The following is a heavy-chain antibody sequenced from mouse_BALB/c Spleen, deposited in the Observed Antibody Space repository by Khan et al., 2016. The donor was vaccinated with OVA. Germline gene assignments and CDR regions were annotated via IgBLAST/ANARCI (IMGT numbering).Heavy chain of an antibody. CDR1: GFTFSSYS. CDR3: ASHLTGSFAY. J-gene: IGHJ3*01. CDR2: ISSGGDYT. D-gene: IGHD4-1*01. Sequence: QLVESGGDLVKPGGSLKLSCAASGFTFSSYSMSWVRQTPDKRLEWVASISSGGDYTYYPDIVKGRFTISRDNAKNTLYLEMSSLKSEDTAMYYCASHLTGSFAYWGQGTLVTVSA. V-gene: IGHV5-6*01.